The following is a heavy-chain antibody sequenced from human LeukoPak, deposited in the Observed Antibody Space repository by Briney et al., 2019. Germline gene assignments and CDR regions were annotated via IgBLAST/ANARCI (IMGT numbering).Heavy chain of an antibody. CDR3: ARGPTRLGYCTNGVCYTGGHWFDP. Sequence: GGPLRLSCAASGFTFSSYWMSWVRQAPGKGLEWVANIKQDGSEKYYVDSVKGRFTISRDNAKNSLYLQMNSLRAEDTAVYYCARGPTRLGYCTNGVCYTGGHWFDPWGQGTLVTVSS. D-gene: IGHD2-8*01. V-gene: IGHV3-7*01. CDR2: IKQDGSEK. CDR1: GFTFSSYW. J-gene: IGHJ5*02.